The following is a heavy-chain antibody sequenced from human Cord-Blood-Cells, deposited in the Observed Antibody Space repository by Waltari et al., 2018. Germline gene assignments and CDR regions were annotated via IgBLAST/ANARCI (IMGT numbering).Heavy chain of an antibody. V-gene: IGHV4-59*01. CDR2: IYYSGST. CDR3: ARYYGDYYFDY. Sequence: QVQLQESGPGLVKPSETLSLTCPVSGGSISSYYWSWIRQPPGKGLEWIGYIYYSGSTNYNPSLKSRVTISVDTSKNQFSLKLSSVTAADTAVYYCARYYGDYYFDYWGQGTLVTVSS. J-gene: IGHJ4*02. CDR1: GGSISSYY. D-gene: IGHD4-17*01.